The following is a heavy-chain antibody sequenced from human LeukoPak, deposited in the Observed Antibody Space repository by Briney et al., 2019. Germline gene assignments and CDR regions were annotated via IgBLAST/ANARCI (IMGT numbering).Heavy chain of an antibody. CDR2: INSDGSST. Sequence: GGSLRLSCAASGFIFSSYWMHWVRQAPGKGLVWVSRINSDGSSTNYADSVKGRFTISRDNSKNTLYLQMNSLRAEDTAVYYCAKDRSVETGTTSPFDYWGQGTLVTVSS. CDR1: GFIFSSYW. J-gene: IGHJ4*02. CDR3: AKDRSVETGTTSPFDY. D-gene: IGHD1-1*01. V-gene: IGHV3-74*01.